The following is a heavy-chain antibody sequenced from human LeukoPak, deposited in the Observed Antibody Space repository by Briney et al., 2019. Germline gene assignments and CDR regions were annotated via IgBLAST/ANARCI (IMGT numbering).Heavy chain of an antibody. CDR2: ISSSGSNI. J-gene: IGHJ4*02. CDR3: ARDSPLLRGYGDC. D-gene: IGHD3-10*01. CDR1: GFTFSDYY. Sequence: GGSLRLSRAASGFTFSDYYMSWIRQAPGKGLEWVSYISSSGSNIYYADSVKGRFTISRDNAKNSLYLQMNSLRAEDTAVYYCARDSPLLRGYGDCWGQGTLVTVSS. V-gene: IGHV3-11*01.